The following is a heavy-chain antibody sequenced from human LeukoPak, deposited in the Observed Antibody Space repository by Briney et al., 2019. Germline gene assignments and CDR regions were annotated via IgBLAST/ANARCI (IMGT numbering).Heavy chain of an antibody. CDR3: ARQGSITFGGVIVPHGMDV. Sequence: GESLKISCKGSGYSFTSYWIGWVRQMPGKGLEWMGIIYPGDSDTRYSPSFQGQVTISADKSISTAYLQWSSLKASDTAMYYCARQGSITFGGVIVPHGMDVWGQGTTVTVSS. D-gene: IGHD3-16*02. V-gene: IGHV5-51*01. J-gene: IGHJ6*02. CDR2: IYPGDSDT. CDR1: GYSFTSYW.